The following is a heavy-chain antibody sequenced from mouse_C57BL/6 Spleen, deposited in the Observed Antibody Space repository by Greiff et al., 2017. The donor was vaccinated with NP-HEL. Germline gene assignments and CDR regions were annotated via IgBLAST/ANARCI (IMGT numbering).Heavy chain of an antibody. CDR2: INPSNGGT. D-gene: IGHD1-1*01. CDR1: GYTFTSYW. J-gene: IGHJ1*03. V-gene: IGHV1-53*01. CDR3: ARSVYGSTNFDV. Sequence: QVQLQQPGTELVKPGASVKLSCKASGYTFTSYWMHWVKQRPGQGLEWIGNINPSNGGTNYNEKFKSKATLTVDKSSSTAYMQLSSLTSEDSAVYYSARSVYGSTNFDVWGTGTTVTVSS.